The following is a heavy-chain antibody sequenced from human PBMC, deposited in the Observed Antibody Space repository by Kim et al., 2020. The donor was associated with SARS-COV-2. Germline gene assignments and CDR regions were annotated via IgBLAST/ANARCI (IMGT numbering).Heavy chain of an antibody. D-gene: IGHD3-10*01. Sequence: SETLSLTCAVYGGSFSGYYWSWIRQPPGKGLEWIGEINHSGSTNYNPSLKSRVTISVDTSKNQFSLKLSSVTAADTAVYYCARVAYGSGSYYNLVSWSRVLDFFDPWGQGTLVTVSS. V-gene: IGHV4-34*01. J-gene: IGHJ5*02. CDR3: ARVAYGSGSYYNLVSWSRVLDFFDP. CDR2: INHSGST. CDR1: GGSFSGYY.